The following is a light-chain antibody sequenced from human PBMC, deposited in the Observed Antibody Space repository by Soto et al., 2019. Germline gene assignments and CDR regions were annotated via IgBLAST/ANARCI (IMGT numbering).Light chain of an antibody. J-gene: IGKJ5*01. Sequence: DIQMTQSPSSLSASVGDRVTITCQASQDISSSLNWYQQKPGKAPKLLIYDASNLETGVPSRFSGSGSGTDFTFTIRSLQPEDIGTYYCQQYHNLPITSGQGTRLEIK. V-gene: IGKV1-33*01. CDR3: QQYHNLPIT. CDR1: QDISSS. CDR2: DAS.